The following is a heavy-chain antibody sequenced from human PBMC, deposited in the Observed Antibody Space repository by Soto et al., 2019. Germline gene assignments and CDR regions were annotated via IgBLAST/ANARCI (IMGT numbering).Heavy chain of an antibody. CDR1: GYSISSSNW. Sequence: SETLSLTCAVSGYSISSSNWWGWIRQPPGKGLEWIGYIYHSGSTYYNPSLKSRVTISVDRSKNQFSLKLSSVTAADTAVYYCARWTFDAFDIWGQGTMVTVSS. V-gene: IGHV4-28*01. J-gene: IGHJ3*02. CDR2: IYHSGST. CDR3: ARWTFDAFDI.